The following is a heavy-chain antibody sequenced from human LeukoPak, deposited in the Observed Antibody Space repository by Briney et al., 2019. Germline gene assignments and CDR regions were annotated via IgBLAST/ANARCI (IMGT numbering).Heavy chain of an antibody. CDR2: ISYDGTDK. CDR1: GFTFSTYS. J-gene: IGHJ3*02. Sequence: PGGSLRLSCAASGFTFSTYSMNWIRQAPDKGLEWVAVISYDGTDKYYADSVKGRFTISRDNSKNTLYLQMNSLRAEDTAVYYCARIGSYSVFDIWGQGTMVTVFS. D-gene: IGHD3-10*01. CDR3: ARIGSYSVFDI. V-gene: IGHV3-30*03.